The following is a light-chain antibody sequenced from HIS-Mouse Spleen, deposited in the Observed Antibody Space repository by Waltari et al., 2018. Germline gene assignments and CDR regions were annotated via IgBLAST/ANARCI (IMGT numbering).Light chain of an antibody. V-gene: IGKV3-20*01. J-gene: IGKJ3*01. Sequence: EIVLTQSPGTLSLSPGDRATLSCRASQSVSSSYLAWYQQTPSQAPRLLIYGASSRATGIPDRFSGSGSGTDFTLTISRLEPEDFAVYYCQQYGSSFTFGPGTKVDIK. CDR3: QQYGSSFT. CDR1: QSVSSSY. CDR2: GAS.